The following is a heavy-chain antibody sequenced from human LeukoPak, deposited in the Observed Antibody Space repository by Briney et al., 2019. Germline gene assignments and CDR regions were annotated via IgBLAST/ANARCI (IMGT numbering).Heavy chain of an antibody. D-gene: IGHD3-22*01. V-gene: IGHV4-34*01. CDR2: INHSVST. CDR3: ARVTGYMIEDYFDY. CDR1: GGSFSGYY. J-gene: IGHJ4*02. Sequence: PSETRSPTCAVYGGSFSGYYWSWIRQPPGKGLEWIGEINHSVSTNYNPSLMSPVTISVDTSKNHFSLELSSVTAADTAVYYCARVTGYMIEDYFDYWGQGTLVTVSS.